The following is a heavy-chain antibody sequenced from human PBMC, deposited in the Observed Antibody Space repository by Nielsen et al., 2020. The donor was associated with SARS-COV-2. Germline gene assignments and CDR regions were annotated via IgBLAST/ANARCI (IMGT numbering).Heavy chain of an antibody. J-gene: IGHJ4*02. V-gene: IGHV1-46*01. CDR1: GYTFTSYY. CDR2: INPSGGST. CDR3: ARDHSIVGATYDY. Sequence: ASVKVSCKASGYTFTSYYMHWVRQAPEQGLEWMGIINPSGGSTSYAQKFQGRVTMTRDTSTSTAYMELRSLRSDDTAVYYCARDHSIVGATYDYWGQGTLVTVSS. D-gene: IGHD1-26*01.